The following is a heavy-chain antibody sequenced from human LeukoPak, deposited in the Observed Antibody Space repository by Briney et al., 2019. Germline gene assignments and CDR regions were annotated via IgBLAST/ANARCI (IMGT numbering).Heavy chain of an antibody. CDR2: IKSKTDGGTT. V-gene: IGHV3-15*01. Sequence: GGSLRLSCAASGFTFSNAWMRWVRQAPGKGLEWVGRIKSKTDGGTTDYAAPVKGRFTISRDDSKNTLYLQMNSLKTEDTAVYYCAKGYSSSWAFDYWGQGTLVTVSS. J-gene: IGHJ4*02. CDR3: AKGYSSSWAFDY. CDR1: GFTFSNAW. D-gene: IGHD6-13*01.